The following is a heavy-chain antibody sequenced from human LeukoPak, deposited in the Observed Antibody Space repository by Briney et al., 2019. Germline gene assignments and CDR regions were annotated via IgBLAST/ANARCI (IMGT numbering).Heavy chain of an antibody. CDR2: INSNSGGS. D-gene: IGHD4-17*01. CDR1: GYTFTDYY. CDR3: VREAFTTVTSATDAFDI. Sequence: ASVKVSCKASGYTFTDYYIHWVRQAPGQGVEWMGWINSNSGGSNYAQKFQGRVTMTRDTSISAAYMELSSLRSDDTAVYYCVREAFTTVTSATDAFDIWGQGTMVTVSS. J-gene: IGHJ3*02. V-gene: IGHV1-2*02.